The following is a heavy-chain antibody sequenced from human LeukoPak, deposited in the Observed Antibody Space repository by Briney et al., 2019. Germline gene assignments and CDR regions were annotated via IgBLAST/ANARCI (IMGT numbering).Heavy chain of an antibody. CDR2: IYYSGST. D-gene: IGHD2-15*01. CDR3: ARDNCSGGSCVADY. J-gene: IGHJ4*02. V-gene: IGHV4-30-4*01. Sequence: PSQTLSLTCTVSGGSISGGDYYWSWIRQPPGKGLEWIGYIYYSGSTYYNPSLKSRVTISVDTSKNQFSLKLSSVTAADTAVYYCARDNCSGGSCVADYWGQGTLVTVSS. CDR1: GGSISGGDYY.